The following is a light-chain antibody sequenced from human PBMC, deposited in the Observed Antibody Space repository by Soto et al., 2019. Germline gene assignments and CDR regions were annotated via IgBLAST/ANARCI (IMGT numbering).Light chain of an antibody. Sequence: DIPLTQSPSFLSASVGDRVTITCRASQDISTFLAWNQQKSGKAPRLLISAASTLHSGVPSRFTGSGSGTEFTLTISGLQPEDFATYYCQQLDTYLLTFGGGTTVEIK. CDR2: AAS. J-gene: IGKJ4*01. CDR3: QQLDTYLLT. CDR1: QDISTF. V-gene: IGKV1-9*01.